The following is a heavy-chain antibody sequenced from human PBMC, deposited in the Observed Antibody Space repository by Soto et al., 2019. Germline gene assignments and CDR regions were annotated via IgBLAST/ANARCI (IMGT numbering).Heavy chain of an antibody. V-gene: IGHV4-61*01. Sequence: QVQLQESGPGLVKPSETLSLTCTVSGGSVSSGSYYWSWIRQPPGKGLEWIGYISYSGSTNYNPSPKSRVTISVDTSKNQFSLKVRSVTAADTAVYYCARWPNWFDPWGQGTLGTVSS. CDR2: ISYSGST. CDR1: GGSVSSGSYY. J-gene: IGHJ5*02. CDR3: ARWPNWFDP.